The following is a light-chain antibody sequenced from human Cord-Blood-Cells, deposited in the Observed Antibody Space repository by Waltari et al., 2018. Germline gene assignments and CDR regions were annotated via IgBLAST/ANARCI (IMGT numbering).Light chain of an antibody. Sequence: DIVMTLSPLSLPVTPGEPASISCRSSQSLLHSNGYTYLDWYLQKPGQSPQLLIYLGSNRASGVPDRFSGSGSGTDFTLKISRVEAEDVGVYYCMQALQTPFTFGPGTKVDIK. CDR3: MQALQTPFT. J-gene: IGKJ3*01. CDR1: QSLLHSNGYTY. CDR2: LGS. V-gene: IGKV2-28*01.